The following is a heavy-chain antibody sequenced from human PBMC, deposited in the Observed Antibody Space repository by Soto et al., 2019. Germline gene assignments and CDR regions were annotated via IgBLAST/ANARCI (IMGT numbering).Heavy chain of an antibody. J-gene: IGHJ3*02. V-gene: IGHV3-7*04. Sequence: AGGSLRLWWGAAGGTCVRYGRSWVRQDPGRGLEWVANIKEDGSQKWYVDSVKGRFTISRDNAKNSLYLQINSLRAEDTAVYYCARGDYYDSSGPFSDAFDIWGQGTMVTVSS. CDR2: IKEDGSQK. CDR1: GGTCVRYG. D-gene: IGHD3-22*01. CDR3: ARGDYYDSSGPFSDAFDI.